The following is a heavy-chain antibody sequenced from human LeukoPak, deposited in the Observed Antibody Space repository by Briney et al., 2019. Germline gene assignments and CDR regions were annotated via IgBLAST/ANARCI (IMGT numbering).Heavy chain of an antibody. CDR3: ARVDSGSYYYYYGMDV. Sequence: GGSLRLSCAASGFTFSSYEMNWVRQAPGKGLEWVSYISSSGSTIYYADSVKGRFTISRDNAKNSLYLQMNSLSAEDTAVYYCARVDSGSYYYYYGMDVWGQGTTVTVSS. J-gene: IGHJ6*02. V-gene: IGHV3-48*03. CDR1: GFTFSSYE. CDR2: ISSSGSTI. D-gene: IGHD1-26*01.